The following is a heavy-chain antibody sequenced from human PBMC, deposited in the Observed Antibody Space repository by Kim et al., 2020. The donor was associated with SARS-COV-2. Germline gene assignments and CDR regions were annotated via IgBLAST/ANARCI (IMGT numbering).Heavy chain of an antibody. V-gene: IGHV3-33*05. Sequence: GGSLRLSCAASGFTFSSYGMHWVRQAPGKGLEWVAVISYDGSNKYYADSVKGRFTISRDNSKNTLYLQMNSLRAEDTAVYYCARKPAAAGGNWGQGTLVTVSS. CDR1: GFTFSSYG. D-gene: IGHD6-13*01. J-gene: IGHJ4*02. CDR3: ARKPAAAGGN. CDR2: ISYDGSNK.